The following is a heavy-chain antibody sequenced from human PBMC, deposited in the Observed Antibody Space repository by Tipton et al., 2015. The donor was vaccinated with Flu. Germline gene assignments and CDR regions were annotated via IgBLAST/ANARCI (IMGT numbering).Heavy chain of an antibody. Sequence: SLRLSCAASGFTFSDYWMAWVRQAPGKGLEWVANIKQDGSERYYVDSVKGRFTISRDNAKNSLSLQMNSLSAEDTAVYYCARAVGTSGAFWGQGTLVTVSS. CDR3: ARAVGTSGAF. CDR2: IKQDGSER. CDR1: GFTFSDYW. J-gene: IGHJ4*02. D-gene: IGHD1-26*01. V-gene: IGHV3-7*01.